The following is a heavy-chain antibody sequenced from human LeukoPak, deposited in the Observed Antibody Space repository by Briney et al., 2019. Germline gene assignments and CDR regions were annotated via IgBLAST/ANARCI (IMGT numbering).Heavy chain of an antibody. V-gene: IGHV4-28*01. J-gene: IGHJ4*02. Sequence: SDTLSLTCAVSGYSTSSNNWWAWIRQPPGKGLEWIGYMYYTGETFYNPSLKSRVTISLDTSKNQFSLKLSSVTAVDTAVYYCARKKDSSGYYQWGQGTLVTVSS. CDR3: ARKKDSSGYYQ. CDR1: GYSTSSNNW. CDR2: MYYTGET. D-gene: IGHD3-22*01.